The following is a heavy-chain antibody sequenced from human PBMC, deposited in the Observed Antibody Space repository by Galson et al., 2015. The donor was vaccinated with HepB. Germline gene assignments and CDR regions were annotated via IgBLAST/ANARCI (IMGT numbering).Heavy chain of an antibody. Sequence: SVKVSCKAPGYTFTAYYMHWVRQAPGQGLEWLGWINANTGGTNYALKFQGWFTMTRDTSVRTAYMELNRLRSDDTAVYYCARGPLLETMGPYGAFDIWGQGTMVIVSS. CDR3: ARGPLLETMGPYGAFDI. J-gene: IGHJ3*02. CDR2: INANTGGT. CDR1: GYTFTAYY. D-gene: IGHD3-10*01. V-gene: IGHV1-2*04.